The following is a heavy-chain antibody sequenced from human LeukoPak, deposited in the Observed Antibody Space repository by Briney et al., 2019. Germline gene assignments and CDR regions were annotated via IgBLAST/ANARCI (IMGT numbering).Heavy chain of an antibody. Sequence: PGGSLRLSCAASGFTFSSYSMNWVRQAPGKGLEWVSYISSSSSTIYYADSVKGRFTISRDNAKNSLYLQMNSLRAEDTAVYYCARGWPIVVVPAAMPYWGQGTLVTVSS. V-gene: IGHV3-48*04. CDR2: ISSSSSTI. D-gene: IGHD2-2*01. CDR1: GFTFSSYS. CDR3: ARGWPIVVVPAAMPY. J-gene: IGHJ4*02.